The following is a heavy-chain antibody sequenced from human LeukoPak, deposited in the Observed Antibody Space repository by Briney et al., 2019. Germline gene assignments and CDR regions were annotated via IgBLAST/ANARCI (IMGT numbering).Heavy chain of an antibody. CDR3: AKRPGYCSSTSCYSYYYYMDV. CDR1: GFTFSSYG. D-gene: IGHD2-2*01. Sequence: GGSLRLSCAASGFTFSSYGMHWVRQAPGKGLEWVAFIRYDGSNKYYADSVKGRFTISRDNSKNTLYLQMNSLRAEDTAVYYCAKRPGYCSSTSCYSYYYYMDVWGKGTTVTISS. J-gene: IGHJ6*03. V-gene: IGHV3-30*02. CDR2: IRYDGSNK.